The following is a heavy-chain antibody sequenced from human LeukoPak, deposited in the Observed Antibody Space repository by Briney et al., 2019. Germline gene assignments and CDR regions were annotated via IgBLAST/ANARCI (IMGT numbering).Heavy chain of an antibody. CDR3: ARGARIFDS. CDR1: GGPITSHY. CDR2: IYISGDT. V-gene: IGHV4-4*09. J-gene: IGHJ4*02. Sequence: SETLSLTCTVSGGPITSHYWTWIRQAPGKGLECIGYIYISGDTNYNPSLKSRGTLSLDTSKNQFSLRLSSVTAADTAVYYCARGARIFDSWGPGTLVTVSS. D-gene: IGHD2/OR15-2a*01.